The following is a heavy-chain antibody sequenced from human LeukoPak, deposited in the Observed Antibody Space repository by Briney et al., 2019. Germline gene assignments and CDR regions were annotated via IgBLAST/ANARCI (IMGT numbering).Heavy chain of an antibody. CDR2: ISGSGGST. Sequence: GGSLRLSCAHSVFTFSSYAMSWVRQAPGKGLEWVSAISGSGGSTYYADSVKGRFTISRDNSKNTLYLQMNSLRAEDTAVYYCAKGPRIAVAGNFDYWGQGTLVTVSS. V-gene: IGHV3-23*01. CDR3: AKGPRIAVAGNFDY. J-gene: IGHJ4*02. D-gene: IGHD6-19*01. CDR1: VFTFSSYA.